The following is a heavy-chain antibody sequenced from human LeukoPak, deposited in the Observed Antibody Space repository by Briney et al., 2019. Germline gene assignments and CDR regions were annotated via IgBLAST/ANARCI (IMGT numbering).Heavy chain of an antibody. D-gene: IGHD3-22*01. V-gene: IGHV4-59*01. CDR3: ARRGGSGYSDNWFDP. Sequence: ASETLSLTCTVSGGSISSYYWSWIRQPPGKGLEWIGYIYYSGSTNYNPSLKSRVTISVDTSKNQFSLKLSSVTAADTAVYYCARRGGSGYSDNWFDPWGQGTLVTVFS. J-gene: IGHJ5*02. CDR1: GGSISSYY. CDR2: IYYSGST.